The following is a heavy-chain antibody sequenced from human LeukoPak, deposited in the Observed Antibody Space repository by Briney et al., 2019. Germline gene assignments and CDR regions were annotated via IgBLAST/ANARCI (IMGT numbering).Heavy chain of an antibody. V-gene: IGHV4-4*07. CDR3: ARVLSANYLNCYGMDV. CDR1: GGSISSDD. D-gene: IGHD4/OR15-4a*01. J-gene: IGHJ6*02. CDR2: IHSSGNT. Sequence: SETLSLTCAVSGGSISSDDWSWSWHPHRTGLDLIGRIHSSGNTNYNPSPRRRVTVSVEASKNQFSLTLNSVTAPATALSYYARVLSANYLNCYGMDVWGQGTTVTVSS.